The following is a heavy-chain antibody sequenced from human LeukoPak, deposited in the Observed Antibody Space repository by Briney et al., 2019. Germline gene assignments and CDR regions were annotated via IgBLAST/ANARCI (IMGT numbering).Heavy chain of an antibody. D-gene: IGHD3-10*01. V-gene: IGHV3-66*01. CDR3: ARGSDGSGSYGAFDI. J-gene: IGHJ3*02. CDR2: IYSGGST. CDR1: GFTVSSNY. Sequence: GGSLRLSCAASGFTVSSNYMSWVRRAPGKGLEWVSVIYSGGSTYYADSVKGRFTISRDNSKNTLYLQMNSLRAEDTAVYYCARGSDGSGSYGAFDIWGQGTMVTVSS.